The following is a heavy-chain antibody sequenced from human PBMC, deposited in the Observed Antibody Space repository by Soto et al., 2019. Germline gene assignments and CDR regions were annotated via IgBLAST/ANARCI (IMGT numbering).Heavy chain of an antibody. Sequence: GGSLRLSCAASGFTVSSNYMSWVRQAPGKGLEWVSVIYSGGSTYYADSVKGRFTISRDNSKNTLYLQMNSLRAEDTAVYYCARGITMVRGVIITYDYGMDVWGQGTTVTVSS. CDR3: ARGITMVRGVIITYDYGMDV. CDR1: GFTVSSNY. D-gene: IGHD3-10*01. V-gene: IGHV3-53*01. CDR2: IYSGGST. J-gene: IGHJ6*02.